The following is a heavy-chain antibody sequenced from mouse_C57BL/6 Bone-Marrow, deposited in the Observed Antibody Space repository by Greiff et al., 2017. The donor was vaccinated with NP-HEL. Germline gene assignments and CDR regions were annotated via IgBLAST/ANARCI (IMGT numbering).Heavy chain of an antibody. CDR1: GFSLTSYG. Sequence: QVQLQQPGPGLVAPSQSLSITCTASGFSLTSYGVDWVRQPPGKGLEWLGVIWGGGSTNYNSALISRLSTSKDNSKSQVCLTMNGLPADDTAMYYCAKSSYGGWGTGLTVSS. CDR3: AKSSY. J-gene: IGHJ2*03. CDR2: IWGGGST. V-gene: IGHV2-9*01.